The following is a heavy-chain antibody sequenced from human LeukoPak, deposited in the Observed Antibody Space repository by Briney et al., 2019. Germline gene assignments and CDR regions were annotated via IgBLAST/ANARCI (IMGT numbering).Heavy chain of an antibody. J-gene: IGHJ6*02. CDR2: ISGNNGNT. V-gene: IGHV1-18*04. CDR3: ARNPLQSYYYGMDV. D-gene: IGHD4-11*01. CDR1: GYTFTSYG. Sequence: ASVKVSCKASGYTFTSYGISWVRQAPGQGLEWMGWISGNNGNTKYARKVQGRVTMTTDTSTSTAYMELRSLRSDDTAVYYCARNPLQSYYYGMDVWGQGTTVTVSS.